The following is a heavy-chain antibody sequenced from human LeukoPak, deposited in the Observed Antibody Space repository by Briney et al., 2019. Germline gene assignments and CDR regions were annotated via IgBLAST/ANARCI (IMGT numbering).Heavy chain of an antibody. J-gene: IGHJ4*02. V-gene: IGHV3-30*18. CDR3: AKDVMGSVRGVILDY. D-gene: IGHD3-10*02. Sequence: PGGSLRLSCAASGITFSSYGVHWVRQAPGKGLEWVAVISYDGSNKYYADSVKGRFTISRDNSKNTLYLQMNSLRAEDTAVYYCAKDVMGSVRGVILDYWGQGTLVTVSS. CDR2: ISYDGSNK. CDR1: GITFSSYG.